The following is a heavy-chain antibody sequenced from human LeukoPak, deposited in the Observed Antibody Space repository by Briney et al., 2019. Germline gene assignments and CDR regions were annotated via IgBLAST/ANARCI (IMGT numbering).Heavy chain of an antibody. J-gene: IGHJ4*02. CDR3: PRGSGSFDY. CDR2: IYYSGST. D-gene: IGHD6-19*01. Sequence: SETLSLTCTVSGGSISSYYWSWIRQPPGKGLEWIGYIYYSGSTNYNPSLKSRVTISVDTSKNQFSLKLSSVTAADTAVYYCPRGSGSFDYWGQGTLVTVSS. V-gene: IGHV4-59*01. CDR1: GGSISSYY.